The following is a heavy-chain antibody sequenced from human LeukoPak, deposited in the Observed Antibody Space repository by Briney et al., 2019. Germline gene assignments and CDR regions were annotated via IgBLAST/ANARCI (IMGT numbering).Heavy chain of an antibody. J-gene: IGHJ4*02. CDR1: GFTFSNFD. Sequence: GGSLRLSCAASGFTFSNFDMSWVRQAPGKGLEWVSAITGSGTVTHYADSVKGRFTISRENSKNTLYLQMNSLRVEDTAIYYCAKVSWHDAGEYWGQGTLVTVSS. D-gene: IGHD1-1*01. V-gene: IGHV3-23*01. CDR2: ITGSGTVT. CDR3: AKVSWHDAGEY.